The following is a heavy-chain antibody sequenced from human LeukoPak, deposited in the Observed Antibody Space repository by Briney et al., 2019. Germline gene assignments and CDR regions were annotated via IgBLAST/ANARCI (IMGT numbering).Heavy chain of an antibody. CDR1: GFTFSSYFR. D-gene: IGHD4-23*01. CDR3: VRDLDLGGYSSFVS. Sequence: PGGSLRLSCAASGFTFSSYFRMHWVRQAPGKGLVWVSRIRSDGGSSTYADSVKGRFTISRDDAKNTLYLQMNTLRAEDTAVYYCVRDLDLGGYSSFVSWGQGTLVTVSS. CDR2: IRSDGGSS. J-gene: IGHJ4*02. V-gene: IGHV3-74*01.